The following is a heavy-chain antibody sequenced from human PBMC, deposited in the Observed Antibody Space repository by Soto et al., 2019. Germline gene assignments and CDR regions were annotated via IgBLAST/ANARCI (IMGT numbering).Heavy chain of an antibody. CDR1: GFSISSYT. V-gene: IGHV3-21*06. D-gene: IGHD2-21*02. CDR3: ARDQAKSMVVVTAIDY. J-gene: IGHJ4*02. Sequence: GSLRLSCAASGFSISSYTMNWVRQAPGKGLEWVSSISSSSSYIYYADSVKGRFTVSRDNAENSLYLQMNSLRAEDTAVYYCARDQAKSMVVVTAIDYWGQGTLVTVSS. CDR2: ISSSSSYI.